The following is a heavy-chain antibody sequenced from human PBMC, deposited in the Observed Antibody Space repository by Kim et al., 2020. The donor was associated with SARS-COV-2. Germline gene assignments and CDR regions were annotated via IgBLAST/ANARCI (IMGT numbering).Heavy chain of an antibody. J-gene: IGHJ4*02. CDR3: ARDRGIRGVSAFDD. Sequence: SETLSLTCSVSGGSMPSGNYYWNWIRQPAGKGLEWIGRLYTSGTTNYNPSLKSRVTVSMDASKSQFSLRLNSVTAADTALYYCARDRGIRGVSAFDDWGQGILVTVSS. CDR2: LYTSGTT. CDR1: GGSMPSGNYY. V-gene: IGHV4-61*02. D-gene: IGHD3-10*01.